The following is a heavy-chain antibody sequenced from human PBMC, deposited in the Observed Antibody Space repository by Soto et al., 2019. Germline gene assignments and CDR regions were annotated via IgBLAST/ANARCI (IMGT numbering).Heavy chain of an antibody. CDR1: GFTFSNYG. D-gene: IGHD6-13*01. V-gene: IGHV3-23*01. Sequence: EVQLWESGGGLVQPGGSLRLSCVASGFTFSNYGMNWVRQAPGKGLEWVSAVIGSGGRTYHADSVKGRFTISRDNSKNTLYLQMNSLRAEDTAVYYCAKLGISAVGTWSGYFDYWGQGTLVTVSS. CDR3: AKLGISAVGTWSGYFDY. J-gene: IGHJ4*02. CDR2: VIGSGGRT.